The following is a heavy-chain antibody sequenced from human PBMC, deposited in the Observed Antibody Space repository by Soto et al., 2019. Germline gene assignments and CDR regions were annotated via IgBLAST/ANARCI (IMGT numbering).Heavy chain of an antibody. Sequence: PSETLSLTCTVSGGSISSGGYYWSWIRQHPGKGLEWIGYIYYSGSTYYNPSLKSRVTISVDTSKNQFSLKLSSVTAADTAVYYCARGNSISITIFGVVIFDYWGQGTLVTVSS. D-gene: IGHD3-3*01. CDR2: IYYSGST. CDR3: ARGNSISITIFGVVIFDY. J-gene: IGHJ4*02. CDR1: GGSISSGGYY. V-gene: IGHV4-31*03.